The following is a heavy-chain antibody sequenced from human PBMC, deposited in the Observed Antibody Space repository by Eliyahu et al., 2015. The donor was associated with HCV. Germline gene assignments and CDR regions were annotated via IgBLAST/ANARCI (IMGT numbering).Heavy chain of an antibody. V-gene: IGHV3-23*04. Sequence: EVQLVESGGGLVQPGGSXXLSXAAXGLSFKDYXMTWVRQTPGXGLEWVSSISATTNXXHYADSVKGRFTISRDNSRNTLFLQMNSLTADDTAVYYCAAYDGYGYYSYFDFWGQGTPLTVSS. D-gene: IGHD3-22*01. CDR1: GLSFKDYX. CDR3: AAYDGYGYYSYFDF. J-gene: IGHJ4*02. CDR2: ISATTNXX.